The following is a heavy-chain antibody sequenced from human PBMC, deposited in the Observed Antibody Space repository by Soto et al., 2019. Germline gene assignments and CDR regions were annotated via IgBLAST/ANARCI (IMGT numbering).Heavy chain of an antibody. CDR2: ISGSGDST. Sequence: EVQLLESGGGLVQPGGSLRLSCAASGFTFSSYAMTWVSQAPGKGLEWVSAISGSGDSTYYAASVRGRFTISRDNSKNTLYLQMNSLRAEDTAVYYCARRNSGWYFDLWGRGTLVTVSS. V-gene: IGHV3-23*01. J-gene: IGHJ2*01. CDR3: ARRNSGWYFDL. D-gene: IGHD4-4*01. CDR1: GFTFSSYA.